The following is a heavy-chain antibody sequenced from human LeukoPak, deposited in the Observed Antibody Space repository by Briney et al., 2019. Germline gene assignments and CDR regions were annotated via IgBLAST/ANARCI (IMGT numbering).Heavy chain of an antibody. D-gene: IGHD6-6*01. CDR2: IYYSGST. V-gene: IGHV4-59*01. CDR1: GASISSYS. Sequence: SETLSLTCTVSGASISSYSWSWIRQPPGKGLEWIGYIYYSGSTSYNPSLKSRVTISLDTSKNQFSLKLSSVTAADTAVYYCATEYSSSSGHFDFWGQGTLVTVSS. J-gene: IGHJ4*02. CDR3: ATEYSSSSGHFDF.